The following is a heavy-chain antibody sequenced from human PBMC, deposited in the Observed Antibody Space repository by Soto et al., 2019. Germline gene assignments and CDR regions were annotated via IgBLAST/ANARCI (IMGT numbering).Heavy chain of an antibody. J-gene: IGHJ4*02. Sequence: SETLPLTCTVSGGSISSGSYFWGCIRQPPGKGLEWIGTVYYSGSTYYNPSLRSRVTISVDTSKNQFSLKLNTVTAADTAVYYCVRRGGAVAGTSRFDSWGQGMLVTVSS. D-gene: IGHD6-19*01. CDR1: GGSISSGSYF. CDR2: VYYSGST. CDR3: VRRGGAVAGTSRFDS. V-gene: IGHV4-39*01.